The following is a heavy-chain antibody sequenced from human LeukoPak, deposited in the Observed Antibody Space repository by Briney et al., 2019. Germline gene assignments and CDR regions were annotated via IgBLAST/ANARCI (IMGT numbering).Heavy chain of an antibody. CDR1: GYTFTSYA. V-gene: IGHV7-4-1*02. CDR2: INTNTGSP. Sequence: GASVKVSCKSSGYTFTSYAMNWVRQAPGQGLEWMGWINTNTGSPTYAQGFTGRFVFSLDTAVSTAYLQISSLKAEDTAVYYCARDPGGDYYYYYMDVWGKGTTVTVSS. CDR3: ARDPGGDYYYYYMDV. J-gene: IGHJ6*03. D-gene: IGHD3-10*01.